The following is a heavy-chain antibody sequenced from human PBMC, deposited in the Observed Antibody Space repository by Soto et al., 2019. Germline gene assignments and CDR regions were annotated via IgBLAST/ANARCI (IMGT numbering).Heavy chain of an antibody. Sequence: PSETLSLTCTVSGGSISSGGYYWSWIRQHPGKGLEWIGYIYYSGSTYYNPSLKSRVTISIDASKNHFSLRLSSVTAADTAVYYCAREGGYGDHRGIWGQGALVTVSS. D-gene: IGHD4-17*01. CDR3: AREGGYGDHRGI. J-gene: IGHJ4*02. CDR1: GGSISSGGYY. V-gene: IGHV4-31*03. CDR2: IYYSGST.